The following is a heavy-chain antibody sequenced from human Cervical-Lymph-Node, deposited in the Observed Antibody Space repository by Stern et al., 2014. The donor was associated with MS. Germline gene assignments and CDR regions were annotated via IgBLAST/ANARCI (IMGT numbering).Heavy chain of an antibody. Sequence: MQLVESGGGVVQPGRSLRLSCAASGFTFNRHGMHWVRQAPGKGLEWVAIIWYDGSNENYVDSVKGRFAISRDNSKNTLYLQMNSLRVEDTAVYYCAREGNNHGDYGYLDFWGQGTLVTVSS. CDR3: AREGNNHGDYGYLDF. J-gene: IGHJ4*02. V-gene: IGHV3-33*01. D-gene: IGHD4-17*01. CDR1: GFTFNRHG. CDR2: IWYDGSNE.